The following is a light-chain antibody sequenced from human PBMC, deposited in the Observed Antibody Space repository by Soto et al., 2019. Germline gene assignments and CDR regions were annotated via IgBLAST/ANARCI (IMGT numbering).Light chain of an antibody. Sequence: EFVLTQSPGTLSLSPGERATLSCRASQSVSSPYLAWYQQKPGQAPRLLIYGASSRATGIPDRFSGSGSGTDFTLTISRLEPEDFVVYYCQQYDTSPPLYTFGQGTKLEIK. CDR1: QSVSSPY. CDR2: GAS. J-gene: IGKJ2*01. V-gene: IGKV3-20*01. CDR3: QQYDTSPPLYT.